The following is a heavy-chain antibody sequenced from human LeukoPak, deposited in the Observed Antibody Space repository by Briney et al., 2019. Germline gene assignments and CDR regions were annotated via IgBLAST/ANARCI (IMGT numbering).Heavy chain of an antibody. V-gene: IGHV3-11*01. D-gene: IGHD3-10*01. Sequence: GGSLRLSCAASGFTFSDYYMSWIRQAPGKGLEWVSYISSSGSTIYYADSVKGRFTISRDNAKNSLYLQMNSLRAEDTAVYYCASADYGSGSYYTNYYYYYMDVWGKGTTVTISS. CDR1: GFTFSDYY. CDR3: ASADYGSGSYYTNYYYYYMDV. J-gene: IGHJ6*03. CDR2: ISSSGSTI.